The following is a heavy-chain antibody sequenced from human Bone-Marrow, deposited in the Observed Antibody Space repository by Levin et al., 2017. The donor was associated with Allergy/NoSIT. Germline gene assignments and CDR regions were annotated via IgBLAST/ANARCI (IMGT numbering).Heavy chain of an antibody. D-gene: IGHD3-22*01. CDR2: ISTTSYYI. J-gene: IGHJ3*02. V-gene: IGHV3-21*01. Sequence: MAGGSLRLSCAASGFTFSSYSMSWVRQAPGKGLEWVSSISTTSYYIYYADSVKGRFTLSRDHAKNSLYLQMNSLRAEDTAVYYCARHFTTMREFKVDDAFDIWGQGTRVTVSS. CDR3: ARHFTTMREFKVDDAFDI. CDR1: GFTFSSYS.